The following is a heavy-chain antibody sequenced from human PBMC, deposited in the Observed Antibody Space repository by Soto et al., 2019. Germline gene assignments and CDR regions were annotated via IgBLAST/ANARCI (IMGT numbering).Heavy chain of an antibody. Sequence: SETLSLTCAVYGGSFSGYYWSWIRQPPGKGLEWIGEINHSGSTNYNPSLKSRVTISVDTSKNQFSLKLSSVTAADTAVYYCVRNDKNYDILAYYMDVWGKGTTVTVSS. V-gene: IGHV4-34*01. J-gene: IGHJ6*03. CDR3: VRNDKNYDILAYYMDV. CDR2: INHSGST. D-gene: IGHD3-9*01. CDR1: GGSFSGYY.